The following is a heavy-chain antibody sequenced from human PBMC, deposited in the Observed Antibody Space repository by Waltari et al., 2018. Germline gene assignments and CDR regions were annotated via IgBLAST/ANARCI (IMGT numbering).Heavy chain of an antibody. J-gene: IGHJ4*02. CDR2: IYYSGST. CDR1: GGSISSSSYY. Sequence: QLQLQESGPGLVKPSETLSLTCTVSGGSISSSSYYWGWIRQPPGKGLEWIGSIYYSGSTHYHPSLKGRVHISVDTSKNQFSLKLSSVTAADPAVYYCARLGVGATMVDYRGQGTLVTVSS. V-gene: IGHV4-39*01. D-gene: IGHD1-26*01. CDR3: ARLGVGATMVDY.